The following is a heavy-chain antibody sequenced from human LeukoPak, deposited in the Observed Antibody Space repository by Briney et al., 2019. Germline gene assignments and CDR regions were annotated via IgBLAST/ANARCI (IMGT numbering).Heavy chain of an antibody. J-gene: IGHJ5*02. Sequence: ASVKVSCKASGYTFTSYGISWVRQAPGQGLEWMGWISAYNGNTNYAQKLQGRLTMTTDTSTSTAYMELRSLRSDDTAVYYCARETRYSSSWYSLNWFDPWGQGTLVTVSS. CDR2: ISAYNGNT. D-gene: IGHD6-13*01. CDR3: ARETRYSSSWYSLNWFDP. V-gene: IGHV1-18*01. CDR1: GYTFTSYG.